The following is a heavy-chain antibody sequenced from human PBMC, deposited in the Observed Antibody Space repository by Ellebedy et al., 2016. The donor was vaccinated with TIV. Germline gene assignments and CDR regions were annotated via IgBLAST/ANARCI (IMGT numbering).Heavy chain of an antibody. D-gene: IGHD6-19*01. J-gene: IGHJ4*02. CDR1: GFTFTNYA. V-gene: IGHV3-23*01. CDR2: LSFSGGSA. Sequence: GESLKISCAASGFTFTNYAMSWVRQAPGKGLEWVSSLSFSGGSAYYADSVKGRFTISRDNSKNTLYLQMNSLRAEDTAVYYCAKQSVAGSSSCFDYWGQGTLVTVSS. CDR3: AKQSVAGSSSCFDY.